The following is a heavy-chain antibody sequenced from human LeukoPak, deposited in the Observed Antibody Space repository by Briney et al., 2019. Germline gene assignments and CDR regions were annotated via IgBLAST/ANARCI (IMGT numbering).Heavy chain of an antibody. D-gene: IGHD5-12*01. CDR1: GGSISSSSYY. CDR2: IYYSGST. CDR3: ARTEGSGYGPRGAFDI. Sequence: SETLSLTCTVSGGSISSSSYYWGWIRQPPGKGLEWIGSIYYSGSTYYNPSLKSRVNMSVDTSKNHFSLKLSSVTALDTAVYYCARTEGSGYGPRGAFDIWGQGTMVTVSS. V-gene: IGHV4-39*07. J-gene: IGHJ3*02.